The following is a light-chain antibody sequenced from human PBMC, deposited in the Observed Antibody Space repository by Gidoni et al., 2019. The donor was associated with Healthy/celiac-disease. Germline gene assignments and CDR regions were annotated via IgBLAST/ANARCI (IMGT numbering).Light chain of an antibody. J-gene: IGLJ1*01. CDR3: AAWDDRLKGNV. Sequence: QSVLTQPPSVSEAPRQRVTISCSGSSSNIGNNAVNWYQQHPGKAPKLLIYYDDLLPSGVSDRFSGSKSGTSASLAISGLQSEDEADYYCAAWDDRLKGNVFGTGTKVTVL. CDR2: YDD. CDR1: SSNIGNNA. V-gene: IGLV1-36*01.